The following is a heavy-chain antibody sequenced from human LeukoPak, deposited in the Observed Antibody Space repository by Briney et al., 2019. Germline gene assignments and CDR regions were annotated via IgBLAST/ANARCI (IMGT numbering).Heavy chain of an antibody. CDR1: GFTVSSNY. CDR2: VCSGAST. V-gene: IGHV3-53*01. J-gene: IGHJ3*02. CDR3: ARDRWPDAFDI. Sequence: GGSLTLSCAASGFTVSSNYMSWVRQAPGKGLEWVSIVCSGASTYYADSVKGRFTISRDKSKNTLYLQMNSLRAEDTAVYYCARDRWPDAFDIWGQGTMVTVSS. D-gene: IGHD2-15*01.